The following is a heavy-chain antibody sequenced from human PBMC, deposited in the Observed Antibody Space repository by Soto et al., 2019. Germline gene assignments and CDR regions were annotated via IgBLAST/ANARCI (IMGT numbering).Heavy chain of an antibody. CDR3: AGLDGSAWYGPGRY. J-gene: IGHJ4*02. V-gene: IGHV3-20*04. CDR2: INWNGGST. Sequence: EVQLVESGGGVVRPGGSLRLSCAASGFTFDDYGMSWVRQAPGKGLEWVSGINWNGGSTGYADSVKGRSTISRDNAKNSLYLQMNSLRAEATALYYSAGLDGSAWYGPGRYWGQGTLVTVSS. D-gene: IGHD6-19*01. CDR1: GFTFDDYG.